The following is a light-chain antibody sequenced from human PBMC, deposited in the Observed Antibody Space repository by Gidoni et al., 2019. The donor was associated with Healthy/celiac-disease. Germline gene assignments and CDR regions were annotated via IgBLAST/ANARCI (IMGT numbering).Light chain of an antibody. J-gene: IGLJ3*02. CDR2: DTS. V-gene: IGLV7-46*01. CDR1: TGAVTSGHY. Sequence: HAVVTHEPPLTVSPGGTVTLTCGSSTGAVTSGHYPYGFKQKPGQAPRTLIYDTSNKHSWAPSRCSGSLLGGKAALTLSGAQPDDEAEYYCLRSYSGARPWVFGGGTKLTVL. CDR3: LRSYSGARPWV.